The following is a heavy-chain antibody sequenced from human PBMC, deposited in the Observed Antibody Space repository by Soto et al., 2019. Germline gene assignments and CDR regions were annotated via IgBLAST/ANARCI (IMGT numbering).Heavy chain of an antibody. V-gene: IGHV1-69*12. CDR2: IILIFGTA. CDR1: GGTFSSYA. CDR3: ARDLNYGDYSFHDP. D-gene: IGHD4-17*01. J-gene: IGHJ5*02. Sequence: QVQLVQSGAEVKKPGSSVKVSCKASGGTFSSYAISWVRQAPGQGLEWMGGIILIFGTANYAQKFQGRVTITADESTSTAYMELSSLRSEDTAVYYCARDLNYGDYSFHDPWGQGTLVTVSS.